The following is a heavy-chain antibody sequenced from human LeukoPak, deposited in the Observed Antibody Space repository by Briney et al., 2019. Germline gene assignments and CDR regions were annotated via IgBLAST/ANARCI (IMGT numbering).Heavy chain of an antibody. J-gene: IGHJ4*02. D-gene: IGHD6-25*01. CDR3: ASADPAARY. Sequence: PGGSLSLSCAASGFTFSSYGMPWVRKAPGKGLEWVAVIWYDGSNKYYADSVKGRFPISRDNSKNTLYLQMNSLRAEDTAVYYCASADPAARYWGQGTLVTVSS. CDR2: IWYDGSNK. CDR1: GFTFSSYG. V-gene: IGHV3-33*01.